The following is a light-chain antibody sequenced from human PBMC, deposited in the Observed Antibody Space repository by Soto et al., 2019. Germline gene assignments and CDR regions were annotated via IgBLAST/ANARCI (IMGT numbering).Light chain of an antibody. CDR1: SSDVGAYNF. V-gene: IGLV2-14*01. CDR3: ASLTTTTFV. J-gene: IGLJ1*01. CDR2: EVS. Sequence: QSALTQPASVSGSPGQSITISCTGTSSDVGAYNFVSWYQHHPDKAPKLMISEVSNRPSGVSDRFSGSKSGNTASLTISGLPAEDEADYYCASLTTTTFVFGTGTKVTAL.